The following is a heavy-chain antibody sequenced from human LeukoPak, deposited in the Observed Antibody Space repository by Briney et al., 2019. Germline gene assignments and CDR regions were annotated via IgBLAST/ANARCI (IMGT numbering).Heavy chain of an antibody. V-gene: IGHV4-59*01. CDR1: GGSIGDYY. Sequence: SETLSLTCTVSGGSIGDYYWSWIQEPPGKGLEWIGYLYYSRNTNYSPSLKSRVTISADTSKNQVYLKLRSVTAADTAVYYCVRGIGGAGGTQYWGQGTQVIVSS. D-gene: IGHD6-13*01. CDR3: VRGIGGAGGTQY. CDR2: LYYSRNT. J-gene: IGHJ4*02.